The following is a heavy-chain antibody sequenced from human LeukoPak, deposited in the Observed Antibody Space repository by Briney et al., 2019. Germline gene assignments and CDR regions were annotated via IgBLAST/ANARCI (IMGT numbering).Heavy chain of an antibody. V-gene: IGHV4-61*02. CDR3: VRGHNSGWSDINY. CDR1: GGSISSANSY. J-gene: IGHJ4*02. CDR2: IYTSGIT. D-gene: IGHD6-19*01. Sequence: SQDLALTCTGSGGSISSANSYWSWICQPPGKGLRGFGRIYTSGITNLNPALKSRVTLSLDTSKNQFFLNLTSVAAADTAVYYCVRGHNSGWSDINYGGLGTLVTVSS.